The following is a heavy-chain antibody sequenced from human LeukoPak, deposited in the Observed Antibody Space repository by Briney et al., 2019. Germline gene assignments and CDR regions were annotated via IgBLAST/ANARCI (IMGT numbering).Heavy chain of an antibody. V-gene: IGHV4-59*01. CDR1: GGSISSYY. J-gene: IGHJ4*02. CDR3: ARSTGVSTAGTIDY. Sequence: SETLSLTCTVSGGSISSYYWSWIRQPPGKGLEWIGYIYYSGNTNYNPSLKSRVTISVDTSKNQFSLKLSSVTAADTATYYCARSTGVSTAGTIDYWGQGILVTVSS. CDR2: IYYSGNT. D-gene: IGHD6-13*01.